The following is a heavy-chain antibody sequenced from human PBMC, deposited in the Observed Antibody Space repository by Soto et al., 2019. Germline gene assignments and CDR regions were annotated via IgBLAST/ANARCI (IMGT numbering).Heavy chain of an antibody. CDR1: GFTFSNAW. J-gene: IGHJ4*02. CDR2: ISSKTYGGTA. V-gene: IGHV3-15*07. Sequence: EVQLVESGGGLEKPGGSLRLSCAASGFTFSNAWMNWVRQTPGKGLEWVGRISSKTYGGTADYAAPVKGRFTIIRDDSENTLFLEMNSLKTEDTAVYYCTTVSSTYPYWGQGTLVSVSS. CDR3: TTVSSTYPY.